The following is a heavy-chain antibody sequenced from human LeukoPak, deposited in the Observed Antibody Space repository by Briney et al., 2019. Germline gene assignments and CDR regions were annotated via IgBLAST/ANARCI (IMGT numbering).Heavy chain of an antibody. J-gene: IGHJ4*02. CDR2: ISSSGSTI. CDR1: GFTFSDYY. D-gene: IGHD2-15*01. V-gene: IGHV3-11*01. Sequence: GGSLRLSCAASGFTFSDYYMSWIRQAPGKGLEWVSYISSSGSTIYYADSVKGRFTISRDNAKNSLYLQMNSLRAEDTAVYYCARGDCSGGSCYYRGYYFDYWGQGTLVTVSS. CDR3: ARGDCSGGSCYYRGYYFDY.